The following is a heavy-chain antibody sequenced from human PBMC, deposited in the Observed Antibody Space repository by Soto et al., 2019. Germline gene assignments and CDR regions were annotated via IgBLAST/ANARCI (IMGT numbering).Heavy chain of an antibody. CDR1: GFTLSTYS. Sequence: AGGSLRLSCAASGFTLSTYSMNWVRQAPGKGLEWVSDITTSNSNRYYADSVKGRFTISRDNAKNTMYLQMNSLRAEDTALYYCAKGRSYYYYYGVDVWGQGTTVTVSS. CDR3: AKGRSYYYYYGVDV. CDR2: ITTSNSNR. J-gene: IGHJ6*02. V-gene: IGHV3-21*04.